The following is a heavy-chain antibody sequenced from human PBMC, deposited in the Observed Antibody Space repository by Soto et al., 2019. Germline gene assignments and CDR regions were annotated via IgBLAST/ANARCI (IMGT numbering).Heavy chain of an antibody. CDR2: IYHSGST. Sequence: SETLSLTCAVSGNSISSGYYWRWIRQPPGKGLEWIGSIYHSGSTYYNPSLKSRVAISVDTCKNLFSLKLRPVTAADTAVYYCAREGVTSRRLPSRGQGTLVTVSS. D-gene: IGHD2-21*02. CDR3: AREGVTSRRLPS. J-gene: IGHJ1*01. V-gene: IGHV4-38-2*02. CDR1: GNSISSGYY.